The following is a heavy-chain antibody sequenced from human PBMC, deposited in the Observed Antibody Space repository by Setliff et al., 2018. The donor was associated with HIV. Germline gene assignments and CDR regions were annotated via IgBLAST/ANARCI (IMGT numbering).Heavy chain of an antibody. Sequence: PSETLSLTCTVSGDSISRRIYYWGWIRQPPGKGLEWIGNFYYSGSSHYNPSLKSRVTISVDTSKNQFSLRLISVTAADTAVYYCARGSSSGTDLAVLWGQGTLVTVSS. CDR2: FYYSGSS. J-gene: IGHJ4*02. CDR3: ARGSSSGTDLAVL. D-gene: IGHD3-22*01. CDR1: GDSISRRIYY. V-gene: IGHV4-39*01.